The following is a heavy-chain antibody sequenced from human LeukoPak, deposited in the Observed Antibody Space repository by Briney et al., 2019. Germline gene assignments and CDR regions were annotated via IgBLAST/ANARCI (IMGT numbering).Heavy chain of an antibody. CDR2: IYVTGN. CDR1: GGSIGTYY. J-gene: IGHJ6*03. V-gene: IGHV4-59*08. CDR3: ARHIGGGIEDMDV. Sequence: SETLSLTCTVSGGSIGTYYWSWVRQSPGKGLEWIGYIYVTGNRYNPYLQSRVTISVDTSRNQFFLKMSSVSAADTAVYYCARHIGGGIEDMDVWGKGTKVTVSS. D-gene: IGHD3-16*02.